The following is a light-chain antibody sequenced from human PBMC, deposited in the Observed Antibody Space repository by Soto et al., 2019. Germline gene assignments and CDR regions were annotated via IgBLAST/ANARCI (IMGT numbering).Light chain of an antibody. J-gene: IGLJ3*02. CDR3: SAYTGSTLV. CDR1: NSDVGGYHS. Sequence: QSALTQPPSASGSPGQSVTISCTGTNSDVGGYHSVSWYQQHPGKAPKLLIYEVSKRPSGVPDRFSGSKSGSTASLTISGLQAEDEADYYCSAYTGSTLVFGGGTKVTVL. CDR2: EVS. V-gene: IGLV2-8*01.